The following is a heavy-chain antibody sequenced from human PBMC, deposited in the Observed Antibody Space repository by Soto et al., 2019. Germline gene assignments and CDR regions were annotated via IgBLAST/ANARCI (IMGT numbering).Heavy chain of an antibody. D-gene: IGHD6-13*01. CDR1: GFTFSGSA. Sequence: PGGSLRLSCAASGFTFSGSAMHWVRQASGEGLEWVGRIRSKANSYATAYAASVKGRLTISRDDSKNTAYLQMNSLKTEDTAVYYCTRRAAAAAVVPYGMDVWGQGTTVTVSS. CDR2: IRSKANSYAT. V-gene: IGHV3-73*01. J-gene: IGHJ6*02. CDR3: TRRAAAAAVVPYGMDV.